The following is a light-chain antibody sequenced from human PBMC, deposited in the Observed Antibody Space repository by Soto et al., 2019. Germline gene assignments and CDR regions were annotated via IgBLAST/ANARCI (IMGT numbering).Light chain of an antibody. CDR1: SSNIGAGYD. J-gene: IGLJ2*01. CDR3: QSYDSSLNGL. V-gene: IGLV1-40*01. CDR2: GNS. Sequence: QAVVTQPPSVSGAPGQRVTISCTGSSSNIGAGYDVHWYQQLPGTAPKLPIYGNSNRPSGVPDRFSGSKSGTSASLAITVLQAEDEADYCCQSYDSSLNGLFGGGTKLTVL.